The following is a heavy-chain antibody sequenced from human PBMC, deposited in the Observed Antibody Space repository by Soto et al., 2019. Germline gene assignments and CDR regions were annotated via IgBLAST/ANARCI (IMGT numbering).Heavy chain of an antibody. CDR3: AREARFVRDYYFDY. CDR2: IYHSGST. D-gene: IGHD6-6*01. CDR1: GGSISSGGYS. V-gene: IGHV4-30-2*01. Sequence: QLQLQESGSGLVKPSQTLSLTCAVSGGSISSGGYSWSWIRQPPGKGLEWIGYIYHSGSTYYNPSLKSRVTISVDRSKNQFSLKLSSVTAADTAVYYCAREARFVRDYYFDYWGQGTLVTVSS. J-gene: IGHJ4*02.